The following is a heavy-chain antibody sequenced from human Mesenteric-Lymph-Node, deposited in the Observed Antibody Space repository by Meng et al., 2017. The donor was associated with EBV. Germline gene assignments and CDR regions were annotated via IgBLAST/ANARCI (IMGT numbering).Heavy chain of an antibody. D-gene: IGHD6-13*01. CDR2: ISAYNINT. CDR1: GYTFSSYG. J-gene: IGHJ4*02. Sequence: VQAGAEVKKPGASVKVSCKSSGYTFSSYGITWVRQAPGQGLEWMGWISAYNINTNYAQKFQDRVTMTTDTSTSTAYMELRSLRSDDTAVYYCARDIAATNYWGQGTLVTVSS. CDR3: ARDIAATNY. V-gene: IGHV1-18*01.